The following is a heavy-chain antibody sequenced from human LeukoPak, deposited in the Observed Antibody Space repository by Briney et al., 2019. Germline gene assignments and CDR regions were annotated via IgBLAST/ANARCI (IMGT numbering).Heavy chain of an antibody. Sequence: PGGSLRLSCGASGFTVSSNAMSWVRQSPGKGLEWVSFISGSGDSTYYADSVKGRFTISRDNSKNTLYLQMNSLRVEDTAVYYCAKTTQFDYWGQGTLVTVSS. D-gene: IGHD1-1*01. V-gene: IGHV3-23*01. CDR1: GFTVSSNA. CDR2: ISGSGDST. CDR3: AKTTQFDY. J-gene: IGHJ4*02.